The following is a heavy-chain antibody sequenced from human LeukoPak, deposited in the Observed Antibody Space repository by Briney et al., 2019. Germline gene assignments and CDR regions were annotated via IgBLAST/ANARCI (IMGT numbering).Heavy chain of an antibody. CDR2: ISSSSSTI. Sequence: GGSLRLSCAASGFTFSSYSMNWVRQAPGKGLEWVSYISSSSSTIYYADSVKGRFTISRDNAKNSLYLQMNSLRAEDTAVYYCARLPITMVRGAVDYWGQGTLVTASS. CDR1: GFTFSSYS. J-gene: IGHJ4*02. V-gene: IGHV3-48*04. D-gene: IGHD3-10*01. CDR3: ARLPITMVRGAVDY.